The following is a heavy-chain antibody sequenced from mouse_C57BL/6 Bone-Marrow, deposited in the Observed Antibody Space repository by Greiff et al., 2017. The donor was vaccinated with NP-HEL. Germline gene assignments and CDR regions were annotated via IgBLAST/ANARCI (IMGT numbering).Heavy chain of an antibody. V-gene: IGHV14-4*01. CDR1: GFNIKDDY. D-gene: IGHD1-3*01. CDR3: TTSSHFDY. CDR2: IDPENGDT. Sequence: EVKLQESGAELVRPGASVKLSCTASGFNIKDDYMHWVKQRPEQGLEWIGWIDPENGDTEYASKFQGKATITADTSSNTAYLQLSSLTSEDTAVYYCTTSSHFDYWGQGTTLTVSS. J-gene: IGHJ2*01.